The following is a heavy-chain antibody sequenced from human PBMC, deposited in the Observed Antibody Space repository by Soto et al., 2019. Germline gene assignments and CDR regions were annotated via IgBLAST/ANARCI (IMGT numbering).Heavy chain of an antibody. J-gene: IGHJ4*02. Sequence: PGGSLRLSCAASGFTFSSYAMSWVRQAPGKGLEWVSTISGSGGGTYYADSVKGRFTISRDNSKNTLYLQMNSLRAEDTAVYYCAKVVYSYYDFWSGYYTDWGQGTLVTVSS. CDR2: ISGSGGGT. CDR1: GFTFSSYA. CDR3: AKVVYSYYDFWSGYYTD. V-gene: IGHV3-23*01. D-gene: IGHD3-3*01.